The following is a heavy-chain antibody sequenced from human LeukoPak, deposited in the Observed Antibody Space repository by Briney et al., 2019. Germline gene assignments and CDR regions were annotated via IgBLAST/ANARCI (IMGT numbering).Heavy chain of an antibody. J-gene: IGHJ4*02. V-gene: IGHV4-34*01. CDR2: INHSGST. D-gene: IGHD2-21*02. CDR1: GGSFSGYY. CDR3: ARGGVVVTAILGY. Sequence: SETLSLTCAVYGGSFSGYYWSWIRQPPGKGLEWIGEINHSGSTNYNPSLKSRVTISVDTSKHQFSLTLSSVTAADTAVYYCARGGVVVTAILGYWGQGTLVTVSS.